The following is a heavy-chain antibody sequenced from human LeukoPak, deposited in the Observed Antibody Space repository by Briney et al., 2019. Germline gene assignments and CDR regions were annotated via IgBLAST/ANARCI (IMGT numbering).Heavy chain of an antibody. V-gene: IGHV5-51*01. Sequence: GESLKISCKGSGYSFTSYWIGWVRQMPGEGLEWMGIIYPGDSDTRYSPSFQGQVTISVDKSISTAYLQWSSLKASDTAMYYCARAHTYYDFWSGYRYYFDYWGQGTLVTVSS. CDR2: IYPGDSDT. D-gene: IGHD3-3*01. J-gene: IGHJ4*02. CDR1: GYSFTSYW. CDR3: ARAHTYYDFWSGYRYYFDY.